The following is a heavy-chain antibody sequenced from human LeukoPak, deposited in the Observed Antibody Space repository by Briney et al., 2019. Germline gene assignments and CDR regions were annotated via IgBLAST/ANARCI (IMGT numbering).Heavy chain of an antibody. V-gene: IGHV3-33*01. J-gene: IGHJ4*02. CDR1: GFSFSNYW. Sequence: GGSLRLSCAASGFSFSNYWMHWVRQAPGKGLEWVAVIWYDGSNKYYADSVKGRFTISRDNSKNTLYLQMNSLRAEDTAVYYCARDALYEVTTGTYDYWGQGTLVTVSS. CDR2: IWYDGSNK. CDR3: ARDALYEVTTGTYDY. D-gene: IGHD4-17*01.